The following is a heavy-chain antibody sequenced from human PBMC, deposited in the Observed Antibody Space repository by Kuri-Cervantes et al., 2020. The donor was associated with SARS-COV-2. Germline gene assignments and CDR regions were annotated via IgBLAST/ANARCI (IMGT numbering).Heavy chain of an antibody. CDR3: ARDDGLRFLEWYTSPFDY. CDR1: ETTFPNYD. J-gene: IGHJ4*02. Sequence: ASVKVSCKTPETTFPNYDINWVRQAAGQGLEWMGMVKTNSGNTLYAQFFQGRVTMTRDISTSTVYMELSSLRSEDTAVYYCARDDGLRFLEWYTSPFDYWGQGTLVTVSS. V-gene: IGHV1-8*01. D-gene: IGHD3-3*01. CDR2: VKTNSGNT.